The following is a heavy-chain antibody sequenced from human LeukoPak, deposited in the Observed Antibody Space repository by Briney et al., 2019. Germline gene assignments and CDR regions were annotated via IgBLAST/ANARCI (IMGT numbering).Heavy chain of an antibody. CDR3: ARMVNWNYVFSYFDY. CDR2: MNPNTGTT. V-gene: IGHV1-2*02. CDR1: GYTFNGYY. J-gene: IGHJ4*02. Sequence: GASVKVSCKASGYTFNGYYIHWVRQAPGQGLEWVGWMNPNTGTTKYGQTLQGRVIMTRDTSISTAYMELSRLRSEDTAVYYCARMVNWNYVFSYFDYWGQGTLVTVSS. D-gene: IGHD1-7*01.